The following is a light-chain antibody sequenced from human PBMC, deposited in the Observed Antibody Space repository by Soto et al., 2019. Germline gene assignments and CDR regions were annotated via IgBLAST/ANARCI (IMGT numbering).Light chain of an antibody. V-gene: IGLV2-14*01. CDR3: SSYTGSTTVV. CDR2: EVS. CDR1: NSDVGAFEY. Sequence: QSVLTQPASVSGSPGQSITISCTGTNSDVGAFEYVSWYQQHPGKAPKILIYEVSNRPSGVSNRFSGSKSGNTASLTISGLQAEDDADYYCSSYTGSTTVVFGGGTKVTVL. J-gene: IGLJ2*01.